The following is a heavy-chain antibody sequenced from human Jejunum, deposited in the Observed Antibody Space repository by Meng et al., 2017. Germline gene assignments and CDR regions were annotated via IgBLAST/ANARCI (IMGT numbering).Heavy chain of an antibody. J-gene: IGHJ4*02. CDR2: IYSDGST. D-gene: IGHD1-26*01. Sequence: GESLKISCAASGFSVSNNYMTWVRQAPGKGLECVSVIYSDGSTYYADSVKGRFTVSRDNSKNTLYVQMNSLRAEDTAVYFCARVKVGFDYWGQGTLVTVSS. V-gene: IGHV3-53*01. CDR3: ARVKVGFDY. CDR1: GFSVSNNY.